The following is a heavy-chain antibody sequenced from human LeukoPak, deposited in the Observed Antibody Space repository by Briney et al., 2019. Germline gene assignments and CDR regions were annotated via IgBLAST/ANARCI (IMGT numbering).Heavy chain of an antibody. V-gene: IGHV4-61*08. Sequence: SETLSLTCTVSGGSISSGGYYWSWIRQHPGKGLEWIGYIYYSGSTNYNPSLQSRVTISVDTSKNQFSLNLNSVTAADTAVYYCARGGAARLHFQNWGQGTLVTVSS. CDR1: GGSISSGGYY. CDR2: IYYSGST. CDR3: ARGGAARLHFQN. J-gene: IGHJ1*01. D-gene: IGHD6-6*01.